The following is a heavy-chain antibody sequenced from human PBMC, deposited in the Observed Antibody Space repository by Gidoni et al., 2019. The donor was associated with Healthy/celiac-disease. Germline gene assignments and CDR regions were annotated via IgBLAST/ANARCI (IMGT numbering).Heavy chain of an antibody. CDR3: ARGSGSYLSWFDP. J-gene: IGHJ5*02. Sequence: QVQLVESGGGVVQPVRSLRLSCAASGFTFSSYAMHWVRQAPGKGLEWVAVISYDGSNKYYADSVKGRFTISRDNSKNTLYLQMNSLRAEDTAVYYCARGSGSYLSWFDPWGQGTLVTVSS. CDR1: GFTFSSYA. V-gene: IGHV3-30-3*01. D-gene: IGHD3-10*01. CDR2: ISYDGSNK.